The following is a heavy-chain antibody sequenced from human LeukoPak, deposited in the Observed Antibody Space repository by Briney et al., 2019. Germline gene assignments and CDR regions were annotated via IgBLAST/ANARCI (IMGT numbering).Heavy chain of an antibody. CDR3: AKTHCSSTSCPIDY. Sequence: GRSLRLSCAASGFTFDGYAMHWVRQAPGKGLEWVSGISWNSGSIGYADSVKGRFTISRDNAKNSLYLQMNSLRAEDTALYYCAKTHCSSTSCPIDYWGQGTLVTVSS. J-gene: IGHJ4*02. CDR2: ISWNSGSI. CDR1: GFTFDGYA. V-gene: IGHV3-9*01. D-gene: IGHD2-2*01.